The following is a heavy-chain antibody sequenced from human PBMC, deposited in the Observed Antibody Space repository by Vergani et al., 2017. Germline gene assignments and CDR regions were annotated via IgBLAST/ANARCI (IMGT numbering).Heavy chain of an antibody. CDR1: GFTFSNSA. D-gene: IGHD2-21*02. CDR3: VKEKIDLGSYCYDS. CDR2: ISGPGLST. J-gene: IGHJ5*01. V-gene: IGHV3-23*01. Sequence: EVHLLESGGGLVQSGVSLRLSCAASGFTFSNSAVICVPQAPGRGLALVSSISGPGLSTYYADSVKGRFSISRDNSKNTVFLQMHSLRAEDTAIYYCVKEKIDLGSYCYDSWGHGILVTVSS.